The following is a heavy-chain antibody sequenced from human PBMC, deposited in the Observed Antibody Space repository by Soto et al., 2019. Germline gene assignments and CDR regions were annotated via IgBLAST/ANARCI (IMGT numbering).Heavy chain of an antibody. V-gene: IGHV4-4*07. CDR1: GDFISNYY. CDR3: ARHNLWFGEGPRAFDI. J-gene: IGHJ3*02. D-gene: IGHD3-10*01. CDR2: VYPSGIR. Sequence: SETLSLTCTVSGDFISNYYWNWLRQPAGKGLEWIGRVYPSGIRNYNPSLESRLTLSMDTSKNQFSLKVKSVTAADTAVYYCARHNLWFGEGPRAFDIWGQGTMMPV.